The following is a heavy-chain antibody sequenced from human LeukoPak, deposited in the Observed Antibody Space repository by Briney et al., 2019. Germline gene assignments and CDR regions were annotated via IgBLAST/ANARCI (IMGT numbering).Heavy chain of an antibody. CDR3: ASVATRPGYYFDY. Sequence: GGSLRLSCAASGFTFSSYAMSWVRQAPGKGLECVSAISGSGGSTYCADSVKGRFTISRDNSKNTLYLQMNSLRAEDTAVYYCASVATRPGYYFDYWGQGTLVTVSS. CDR2: ISGSGGST. J-gene: IGHJ4*02. CDR1: GFTFSSYA. D-gene: IGHD5-12*01. V-gene: IGHV3-23*01.